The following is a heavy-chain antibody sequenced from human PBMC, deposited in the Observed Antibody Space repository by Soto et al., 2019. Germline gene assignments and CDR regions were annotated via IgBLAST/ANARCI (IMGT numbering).Heavy chain of an antibody. Sequence: GGSLRLSCAGSGFTFSRFAMSWVRQVPGKGLEWVSAISGSGQTTYYADSVKGRFTISRDNSKNTLYLQMNSLRAEGTAVYYCATGPVPVVGATTLECFQHWGQGTLVT. D-gene: IGHD1-26*01. J-gene: IGHJ1*01. CDR3: ATGPVPVVGATTLECFQH. CDR2: ISGSGQTT. CDR1: GFTFSRFA. V-gene: IGHV3-23*01.